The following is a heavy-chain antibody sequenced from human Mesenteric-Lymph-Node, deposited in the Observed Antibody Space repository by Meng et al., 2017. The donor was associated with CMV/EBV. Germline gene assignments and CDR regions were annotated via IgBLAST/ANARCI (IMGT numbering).Heavy chain of an antibody. CDR2: ISGSGGST. CDR3: TGDTMASNWYYYYHGMDV. Sequence: LSLTCAASGFTFSTCAMTWVRQAPGKGLEWVSAISGSGGSTYYADSVKGRFTISRDNSKNTLYLQMNSLRAEDTAVYYCTGDTMASNWYYYYHGMDVWGQGTTVTVSS. V-gene: IGHV3-23*01. CDR1: GFTFSTCA. D-gene: IGHD3-10*01. J-gene: IGHJ6*02.